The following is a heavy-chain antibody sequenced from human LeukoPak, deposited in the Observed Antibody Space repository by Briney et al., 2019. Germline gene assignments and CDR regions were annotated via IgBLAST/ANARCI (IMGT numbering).Heavy chain of an antibody. Sequence: GWSLRLSCAASGFSFSNYWMHWVRQAPGKGLVWVSHINTDETYTTYADSVKGRFTISRDNAKNTLYLQINRLRAEDTAVYYCARPQQGGTTRSHGMDVWGQGTTVTVSS. D-gene: IGHD2-2*01. J-gene: IGHJ6*02. CDR1: GFSFSNYW. CDR3: ARPQQGGTTRSHGMDV. V-gene: IGHV3-74*01. CDR2: INTDETYT.